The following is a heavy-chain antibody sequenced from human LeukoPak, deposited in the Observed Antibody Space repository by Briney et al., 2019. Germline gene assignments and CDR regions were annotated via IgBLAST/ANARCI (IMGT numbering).Heavy chain of an antibody. CDR2: IYNSGST. Sequence: SETLSLTCTVSGGSISSNYWSWIRQPAGKGLEWIGRIYNSGSTNYNTNYNPSLSSRVTMSVDTSKNQFSLKLNSVTAADTAVYYCARAIWYGSGTTAFDYWGQGTLVTVSS. CDR3: ARAIWYGSGTTAFDY. D-gene: IGHD3-10*01. V-gene: IGHV4-4*07. J-gene: IGHJ4*02. CDR1: GGSISSNY.